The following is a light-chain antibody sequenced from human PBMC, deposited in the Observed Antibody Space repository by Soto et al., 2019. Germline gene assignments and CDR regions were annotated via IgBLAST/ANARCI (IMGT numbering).Light chain of an antibody. J-gene: IGLJ2*01. CDR2: DVS. CDR3: SSYGASSTL. Sequence: QSALTQPASVSGSPGQSITISCTGSSSDIGGYNYVSWYQQHPGKAPKLLIYDVSYRPSGISDRFSGSKSGNTASLTISGRQPDDEADYYCSSYGASSTLFGGGTKLTVL. CDR1: SSDIGGYNY. V-gene: IGLV2-14*03.